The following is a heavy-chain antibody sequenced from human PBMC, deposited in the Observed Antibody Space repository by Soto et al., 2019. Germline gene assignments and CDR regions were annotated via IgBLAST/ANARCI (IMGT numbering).Heavy chain of an antibody. CDR1: GFSLTTSGVG. Sequence: QSTLKESGPTLVKPTQTLTLTCTFSGFSLTTSGVGVGWIRQPPEKSLEWLALIYWDDDKRYSPALKSRLTISKDTSKNQVVLTMTNLDPVDTATYYCAHLMITFGRVMRNDAFDLRGQVTVVTLSS. J-gene: IGHJ3*01. CDR3: AHLMITFGRVMRNDAFDL. CDR2: IYWDDDK. V-gene: IGHV2-5*02. D-gene: IGHD3-16*01.